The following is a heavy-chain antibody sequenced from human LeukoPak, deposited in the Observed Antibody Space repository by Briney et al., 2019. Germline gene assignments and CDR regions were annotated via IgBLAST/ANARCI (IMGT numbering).Heavy chain of an antibody. V-gene: IGHV4-31*03. D-gene: IGHD3-22*01. Sequence: SETLSLTCTVSGGSISSGGYYWSWIRQHPGKGLEWIGYIYYSGSNYYNPSLKSRVTISVDTSKNHFSLKLSSVTAADTAVYYCARAGLLLERGFVYWGEGTLVTVSS. CDR2: IYYSGSN. CDR1: GGSISSGGYY. CDR3: ARAGLLLERGFVY. J-gene: IGHJ4*02.